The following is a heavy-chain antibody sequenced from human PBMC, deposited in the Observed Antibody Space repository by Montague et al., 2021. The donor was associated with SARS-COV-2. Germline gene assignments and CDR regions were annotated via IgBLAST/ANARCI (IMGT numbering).Heavy chain of an antibody. CDR1: SGSIISSGYY. D-gene: IGHD3-10*01. Sequence: SETLSLTCSVSSGSIISSGYYWVWIRQPPGKELEWICNIYYSGTTYYNPSLQSRVTISVDTSKNHLSLRLSSVTAADTAVYFCARGMIRGVTTPFDYWGQGSQVTVSS. CDR2: IYYSGTT. J-gene: IGHJ4*02. V-gene: IGHV4-39*02. CDR3: ARGMIRGVTTPFDY.